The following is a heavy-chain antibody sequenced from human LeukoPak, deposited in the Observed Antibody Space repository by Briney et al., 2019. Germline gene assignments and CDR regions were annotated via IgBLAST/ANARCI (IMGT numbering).Heavy chain of an antibody. J-gene: IGHJ3*02. D-gene: IGHD2/OR15-2a*01. Sequence: PSETLSLTCTVSGGSISSSSYYWGWSRQPPGKGLEWIGSIYYSGSTYYNPSLKSRVTISVDTSKNQFSLKLSSVTAADTAVYYCAMRHKNRAFDIWGQGTMVTVSS. V-gene: IGHV4-39*01. CDR1: GGSISSSSYY. CDR2: IYYSGST. CDR3: AMRHKNRAFDI.